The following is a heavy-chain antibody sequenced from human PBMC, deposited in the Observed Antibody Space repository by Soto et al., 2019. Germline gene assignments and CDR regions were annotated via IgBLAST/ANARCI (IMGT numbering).Heavy chain of an antibody. CDR1: GFTFSNYW. J-gene: IGHJ4*02. D-gene: IGHD3-10*01. CDR2: INPDATTI. Sequence: GGSLRLSCATSGFTFSNYWIHWVRQAPGEGLVWVSRINPDATTINYADSVKGRFTVSRDNAKNTLYLQMNSLRAENTAVYYCATAGSYRFDHWGQGTLVTVSS. CDR3: ATAGSYRFDH. V-gene: IGHV3-74*01.